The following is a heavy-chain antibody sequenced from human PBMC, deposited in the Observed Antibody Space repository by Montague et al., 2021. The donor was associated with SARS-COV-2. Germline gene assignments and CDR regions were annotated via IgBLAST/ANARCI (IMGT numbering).Heavy chain of an antibody. V-gene: IGHV2-5*01. D-gene: IGHD3-9*01. CDR1: GFSLSTPNVG. J-gene: IGHJ4*02. CDR3: AYPFRYYDIFTGFPFHS. CDR2: IYSNDEK. Sequence: PALVKPTQTLTLTCTFSGFSLSTPNVGVGWIRQPPGKALEWVAVIYSNDEKRYSPSLRNRLTITKDTAKNQVVLSLTYVNPVDTATYYCAYPFRYYDIFTGFPFHSWGQGSQVPVSS.